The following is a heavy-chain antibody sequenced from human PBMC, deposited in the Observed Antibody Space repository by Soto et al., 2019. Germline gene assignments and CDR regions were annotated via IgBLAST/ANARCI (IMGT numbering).Heavy chain of an antibody. V-gene: IGHV4-4*02. CDR2: IYHSGST. Sequence: SETLSLTCAVSGGSISSSNWWSWVRQPPGKGLEWIGEIYHSGSTNYNPSLKSRVTISVDKPKNQFSLKLSSVTAADTAVYYCARGGYYDFWTPSQAFDIWGQGTMVTVSS. CDR3: ARGGYYDFWTPSQAFDI. D-gene: IGHD3-3*01. CDR1: GGSISSSNW. J-gene: IGHJ3*02.